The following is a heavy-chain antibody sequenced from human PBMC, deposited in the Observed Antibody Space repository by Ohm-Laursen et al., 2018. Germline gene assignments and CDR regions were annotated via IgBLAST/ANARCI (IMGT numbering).Heavy chain of an antibody. CDR3: AREEGPYYDSSGYYQSGAFDI. V-gene: IGHV4-34*01. J-gene: IGHJ3*02. D-gene: IGHD3-22*01. CDR1: GGSFSGYY. Sequence: GTLSLTCAVYGGSFSGYYWNWIRQPPGKGLEWIGEINHSRSTKYNSSFKSRVTISVDTSKNQFSLKLSSVTAADTAVYYCAREEGPYYDSSGYYQSGAFDIWGQGTMVTVSS. CDR2: INHSRST.